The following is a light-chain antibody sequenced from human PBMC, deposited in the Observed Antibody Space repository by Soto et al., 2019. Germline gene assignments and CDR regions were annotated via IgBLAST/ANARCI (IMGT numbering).Light chain of an antibody. J-gene: IGKJ2*01. V-gene: IGKV3-15*01. Sequence: EIVMTQSPANLSVSPGERATLSCRASQSVSSNLAWYQQKPGQGPRLLIYGASTMATGIPARFSGSGSGTEFTLTISRLQSEDFAVYYCQQYNKWPPYTFGQGTKVEIK. CDR2: GAS. CDR1: QSVSSN. CDR3: QQYNKWPPYT.